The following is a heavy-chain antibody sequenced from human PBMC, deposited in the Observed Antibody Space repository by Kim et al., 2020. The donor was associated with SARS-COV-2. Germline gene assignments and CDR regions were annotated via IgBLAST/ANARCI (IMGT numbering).Heavy chain of an antibody. D-gene: IGHD2-15*01. CDR2: ISHSGST. Sequence: SETLSLTCAVYGGSFSDYYWSWIRQPPGKGLEWIGDISHSGSTNYNPSLKSRVTISVDTSNNQFSLKLNSVTDADTAVYYCARVFVGQSEVVEAATYSFDYWGHGTLVTVSS. CDR3: ARVFVGQSEVVEAATYSFDY. J-gene: IGHJ4*01. CDR1: GGSFSDYY. V-gene: IGHV4-34*01.